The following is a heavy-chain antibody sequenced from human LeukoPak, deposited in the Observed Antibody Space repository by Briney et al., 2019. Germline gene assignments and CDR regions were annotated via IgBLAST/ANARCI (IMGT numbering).Heavy chain of an antibody. CDR2: IYYSGST. J-gene: IGHJ6*03. Sequence: SETLSLTCTVSGGSISSYYWSWIRQPPGKGLEWIGYIYYSGSTNYNPSLKSRVTISVDTSKNQFSLKLSSVTAADTAVYYCARVRGVTRHRYYYYMDVWGKGTTVTVSS. CDR3: ARVRGVTRHRYYYYMDV. V-gene: IGHV4-59*01. D-gene: IGHD3-10*01. CDR1: GGSISSYY.